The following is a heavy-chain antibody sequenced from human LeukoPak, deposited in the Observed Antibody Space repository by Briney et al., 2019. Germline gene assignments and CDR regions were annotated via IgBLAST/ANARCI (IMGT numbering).Heavy chain of an antibody. CDR3: ARVYWGDYFDY. V-gene: IGHV3-7*01. CDR2: IKQDGSEK. J-gene: IGHJ4*02. CDR1: GFTFSSYW. D-gene: IGHD3-16*01. Sequence: PGGSLRLSCAASGFTFSSYWMSWVRQAPGKGLEWVANIKQDGSEKYYVDSVKGRFTISRDNAKNSLYRQMNSLRAEDTAVYYCARVYWGDYFDYWGQGTLVTVSS.